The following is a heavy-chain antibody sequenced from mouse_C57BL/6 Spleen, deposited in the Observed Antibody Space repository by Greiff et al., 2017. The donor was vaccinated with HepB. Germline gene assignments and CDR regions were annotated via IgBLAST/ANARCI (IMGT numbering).Heavy chain of an antibody. CDR1: GYAFSSSW. Sequence: QVQLQQSGPELVKPGASVKISCKASGYAFSSSWMNWVKQRPGKGLEWIGRIYPGDGDTNYTGKFKGKATLTADKSSSTAYMQLRSLTSEDSAVYFCARYYYGSSSSPYFDYWGQGTTLTVSS. CDR2: IYPGDGDT. CDR3: ARYYYGSSSSPYFDY. V-gene: IGHV1-82*01. D-gene: IGHD1-1*01. J-gene: IGHJ2*01.